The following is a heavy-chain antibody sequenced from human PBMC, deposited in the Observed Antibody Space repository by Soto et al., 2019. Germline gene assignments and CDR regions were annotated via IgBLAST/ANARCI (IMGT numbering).Heavy chain of an antibody. CDR3: AREPLTWELLG. Sequence: EVQLVESGGGLVQPGGSLRLSCAASGFTFSSYSMNWVRQAPGKGLEWVSYISSSSSTIYYADSVKGRFTISRDNAKNSLYLQMNSRRDEDTAVYYCAREPLTWELLGWGQGTLVTVSS. CDR1: GFTFSSYS. D-gene: IGHD1-26*01. CDR2: ISSSSSTI. J-gene: IGHJ4*02. V-gene: IGHV3-48*02.